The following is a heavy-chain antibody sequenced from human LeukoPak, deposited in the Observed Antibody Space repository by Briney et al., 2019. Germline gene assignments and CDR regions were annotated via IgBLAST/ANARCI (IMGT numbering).Heavy chain of an antibody. CDR1: GFTFSSYG. D-gene: IGHD5-12*01. CDR2: ISYDGSNK. V-gene: IGHV3-30*18. Sequence: GRSLRLSCAASGFTFSSYGMHWVRQAPGKGLEWVAVISYDGSNKYYADSVKGRFTISRDNSKNTLYLQMNSLRAEDTAVYYCAKGRWGVATVNFDYWGQGTLVTVSS. J-gene: IGHJ4*02. CDR3: AKGRWGVATVNFDY.